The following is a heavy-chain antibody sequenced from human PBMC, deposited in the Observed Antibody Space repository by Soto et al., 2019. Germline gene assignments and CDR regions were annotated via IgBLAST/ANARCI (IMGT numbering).Heavy chain of an antibody. J-gene: IGHJ4*02. CDR2: IYHSGST. CDR1: GGSISSGGYS. Sequence: QLQLQESGSGLVKPSQTMSLTCAVSGGSISSGGYSWSWIRQPPGKGLEWIGYIYHSGSTYYNPSLKSRVTISVDRSKNQFSLKLSSVTAADTAVYYCARAVLDYDSSWVDYWGQGTLVTVSS. D-gene: IGHD3-22*01. V-gene: IGHV4-30-2*01. CDR3: ARAVLDYDSSWVDY.